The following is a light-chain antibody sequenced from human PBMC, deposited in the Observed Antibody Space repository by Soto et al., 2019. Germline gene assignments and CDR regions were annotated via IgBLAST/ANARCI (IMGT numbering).Light chain of an antibody. CDR3: AAWDDTLNAAV. CDR2: SDN. J-gene: IGLJ2*01. CDR1: SSNIGSHT. Sequence: QSVLTQPYSASGTPGQRVTISCSGSSSNIGSHTLNWYQQLPGSAPSLLIYSDNQRPSGVPDRFSGSTSGTSASLAISGLPSEDEAEYYCAAWDDTLNAAVFGGGTKLIVL. V-gene: IGLV1-44*01.